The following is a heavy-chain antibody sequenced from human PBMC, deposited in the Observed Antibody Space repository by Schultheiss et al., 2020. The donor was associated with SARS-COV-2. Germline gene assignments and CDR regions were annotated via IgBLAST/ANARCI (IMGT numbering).Heavy chain of an antibody. CDR1: GFTFSNYA. J-gene: IGHJ4*02. CDR3: AKDHDPIAVAGTTDY. Sequence: GESLKISCAASGFTFSNYAMHWVRQAPGKGLEFVALISSDETVKYNTDSVKGRFTVSRDNAKNSLSLQMNSLRDEDTAVYYCAKDHDPIAVAGTTDYWGQGTLVTVSS. V-gene: IGHV3-30*04. CDR2: ISSDETVK. D-gene: IGHD6-19*01.